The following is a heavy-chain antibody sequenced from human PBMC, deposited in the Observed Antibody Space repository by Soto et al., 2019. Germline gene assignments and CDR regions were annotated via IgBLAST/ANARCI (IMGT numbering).Heavy chain of an antibody. J-gene: IGHJ6*02. CDR2: IHSGGNRI. D-gene: IGHD4-17*01. CDR1: GFTFSTYH. CDR3: ARDGSTVTTNYHYAMDV. V-gene: IGHV3-48*03. Sequence: EVQLVESGGGLVQPGGSLILSCAASGFTFSTYHMNWVRQAPGKGLEWVSYIHSGGNRIYYADSVKGRFTISRDNAKNSLYLQMNSLRAEDTAVYYCARDGSTVTTNYHYAMDVWGQGTTVTVSS.